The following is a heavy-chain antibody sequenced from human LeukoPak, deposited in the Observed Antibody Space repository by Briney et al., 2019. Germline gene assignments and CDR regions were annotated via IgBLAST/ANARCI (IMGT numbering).Heavy chain of an antibody. CDR2: MNPNSGNT. CDR1: GYTFTRYY. Sequence: GASVNVSCKASGYTFTRYYMHWVRQAPGPGLEWMGGMNPNSGNTGYAQKFQGRVTITRNTYISTAYMELSSLRSEDTAVYYCARGGRYYDLFDPWGQGTLVTVSS. V-gene: IGHV1-8*03. D-gene: IGHD1-26*01. CDR3: ARGGRYYDLFDP. J-gene: IGHJ5*02.